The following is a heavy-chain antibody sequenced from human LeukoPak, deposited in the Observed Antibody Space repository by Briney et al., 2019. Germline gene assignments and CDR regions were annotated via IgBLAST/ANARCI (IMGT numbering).Heavy chain of an antibody. CDR2: IYHSGST. V-gene: IGHV4-59*12. J-gene: IGHJ4*02. Sequence: SETLSLTCTVSGGSIGSYYWSRIRQPPGKGLEWIGYIYHSGSTYYNPSLKSRVTISVDTSKNQFSLKLSSVTAADTAVYYCAREGAGWELLIRSGPVDYWGQGTLVTVSS. CDR3: AREGAGWELLIRSGPVDY. D-gene: IGHD1-26*01. CDR1: GGSIGSYY.